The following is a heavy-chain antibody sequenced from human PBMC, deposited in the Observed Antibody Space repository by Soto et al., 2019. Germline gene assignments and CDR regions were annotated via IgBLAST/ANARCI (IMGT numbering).Heavy chain of an antibody. D-gene: IGHD3-3*01. Sequence: QVQLQESGPGLVKPSGTLSLTCAVSGDSISNNNCWNWVRQPPGKGLEWIGEIYHSGTANYKPSLKSRVTISLDKSNNQFSLTLNSVTAADTAVYYCARRRITTFGVVITGYGMDVW. V-gene: IGHV4-4*02. CDR2: IYHSGTA. J-gene: IGHJ6*01. CDR3: ARRRITTFGVVITGYGMDV. CDR1: GDSISNNNC.